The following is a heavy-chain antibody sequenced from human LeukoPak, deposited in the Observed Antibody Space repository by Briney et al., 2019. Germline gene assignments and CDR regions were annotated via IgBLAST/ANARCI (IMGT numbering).Heavy chain of an antibody. J-gene: IGHJ4*02. V-gene: IGHV4-61*01. CDR2: VFHTGRDA. Sequence: SETLSLTCTVSGGSVSSGSYYWSWIRQPPGKGLEWIGYVFHTGRDADYNPSLKNRVTISVDTSKNQFSLRLTSVIPSDTAVYYCARGHHDYAYWGQGALVTISS. CDR1: GGSVSSGSYY. CDR3: ARGHHDYAY. D-gene: IGHD5-12*01.